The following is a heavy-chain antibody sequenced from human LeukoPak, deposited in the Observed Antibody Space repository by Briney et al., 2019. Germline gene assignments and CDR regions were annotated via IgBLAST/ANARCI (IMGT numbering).Heavy chain of an antibody. D-gene: IGHD3-22*01. Sequence: GGSLRLSCVASGFTFSTDTIHWVRQAPGRGLEWVAVISYDGTDKYYADSVKGRFTISRDNSKNTLYLQMNSLRAEDTAVYYCARDFETDYYYDSTGYYFDYWGQGTLVTVSS. V-gene: IGHV3-30-3*01. CDR2: ISYDGTDK. CDR3: ARDFETDYYYDSTGYYFDY. CDR1: GFTFSTDT. J-gene: IGHJ4*02.